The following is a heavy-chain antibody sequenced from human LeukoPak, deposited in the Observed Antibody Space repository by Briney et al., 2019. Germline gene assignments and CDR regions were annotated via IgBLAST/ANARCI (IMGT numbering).Heavy chain of an antibody. V-gene: IGHV4-39*01. D-gene: IGHD2-15*01. CDR1: GGSISSSSYY. CDR2: IYYSGST. J-gene: IGHJ4*02. Sequence: KTSETLSLTCTVSGGSISSSSYYWGWIRQPPGKGLEWIGSIYYSGSTYYNPSLKSRVTISVDTSKNQFSLKLSSVTAADTAVYYCARTRACSGGSCYRPDYWGQGTLVTVSS. CDR3: ARTRACSGGSCYRPDY.